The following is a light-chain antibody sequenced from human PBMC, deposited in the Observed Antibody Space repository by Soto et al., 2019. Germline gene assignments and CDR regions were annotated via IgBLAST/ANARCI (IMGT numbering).Light chain of an antibody. CDR3: SSYTSGSTRV. V-gene: IGLV2-14*01. CDR1: SSDVGGYNY. Sequence: QSALTQPASVSGSPGQSITISCTGTSSDVGGYNYVSWYQQHPGKAPKLMIYEVTNRPSGVSNRFSGSKSGNTASLTISGPQAEDEADYYCSSYTSGSTRVFGGGTKVTVL. CDR2: EVT. J-gene: IGLJ3*02.